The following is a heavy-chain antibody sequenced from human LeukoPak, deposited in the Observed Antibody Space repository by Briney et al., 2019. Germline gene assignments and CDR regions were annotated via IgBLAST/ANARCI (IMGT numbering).Heavy chain of an antibody. V-gene: IGHV3-66*01. CDR2: IYRGGST. D-gene: IGHD3-10*01. CDR1: GFTVSSNY. Sequence: GGSLRLSCAASGFTVSSNYMSWVRQAPGKGLEWVSVIYRGGSTYYADSVKGRFTISRDNSQNTLYLQMNSLRAEDTAIYYCAGDTSGSYYELWGQGTLVTVSS. J-gene: IGHJ4*02. CDR3: AGDTSGSYYEL.